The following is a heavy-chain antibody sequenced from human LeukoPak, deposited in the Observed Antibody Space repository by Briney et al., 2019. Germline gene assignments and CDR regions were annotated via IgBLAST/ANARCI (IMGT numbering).Heavy chain of an antibody. CDR2: IIPIFGTA. Sequence: RASVKVSCKAPGGTFSSYAISWVRQAPGQGREWMGGIIPIFGTANYAQKFQGRVTITADESTSTAYMELSSLRSEDTAVYYCARGKVVPAAIYYYYYMDVWGKGTTVTVSS. D-gene: IGHD2-2*02. J-gene: IGHJ6*03. CDR1: GGTFSSYA. CDR3: ARGKVVPAAIYYYYYMDV. V-gene: IGHV1-69*13.